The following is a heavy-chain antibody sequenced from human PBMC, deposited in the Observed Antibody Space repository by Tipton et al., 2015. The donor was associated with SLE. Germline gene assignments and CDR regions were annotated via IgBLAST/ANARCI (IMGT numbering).Heavy chain of an antibody. CDR2: IYYSGST. CDR1: SGSVSSSSYY. J-gene: IGHJ3*02. V-gene: IGHV4-39*02. CDR3: VREGFSGWTTAFDI. Sequence: LRLSCTVSSGSVSSSSYYWGWIRQPPGKGLEWIGSIYYSGSTYYNPSLKSRVTISVDTSKNQFSLKLSYVTAADTAVYYCVREGFSGWTTAFDIWGQGTMVTVSS. D-gene: IGHD6-19*01.